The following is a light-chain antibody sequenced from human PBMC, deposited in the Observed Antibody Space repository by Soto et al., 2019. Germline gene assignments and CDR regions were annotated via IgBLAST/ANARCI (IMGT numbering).Light chain of an antibody. CDR3: QQYGISRT. J-gene: IGKJ1*01. CDR2: GAS. Sequence: EIVLTQSPGTLSLSPGERATLSCRASQSVSSSYLAWYEQKPGQAPRLLIYGASSRATGIPDRFSGSGSGTDFTLTISILEPEDCAVYYCQQYGISRTFGQGTKVESK. CDR1: QSVSSSY. V-gene: IGKV3-20*01.